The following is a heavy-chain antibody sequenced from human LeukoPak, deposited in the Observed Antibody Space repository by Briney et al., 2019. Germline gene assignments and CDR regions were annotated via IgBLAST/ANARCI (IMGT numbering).Heavy chain of an antibody. CDR3: ARNMIALDP. V-gene: IGHV3-7*04. CDR1: GFTFTTYW. J-gene: IGHJ5*02. D-gene: IGHD3-16*01. Sequence: PGRSLRLSCAASGFTFTTYWMTWVRQAPGKGLEWVANMKQDGSEKYYVGSVKGRFTVSRDNAKNSLYLQMNSLRAEDTAVYYCARNMIALDPWGQGTLVTVSS. CDR2: MKQDGSEK.